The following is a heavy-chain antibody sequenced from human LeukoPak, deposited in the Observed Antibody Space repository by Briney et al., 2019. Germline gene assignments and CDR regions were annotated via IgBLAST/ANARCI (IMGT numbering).Heavy chain of an antibody. D-gene: IGHD6-6*01. J-gene: IGHJ4*02. CDR3: AKNEGSSRAFAD. CDR1: GFTLDDYA. V-gene: IGHV3-9*01. CDR2: ISWNSGEI. Sequence: PGGSLRLSCAASGFTLDDYAMHWVRQAPGKGLEWVSGISWNSGEIAYAGSVKGRFTISRDNAKNSLFLHINSLRADDTALYFCAKNEGSSRAFADWGQGTLVTVSS.